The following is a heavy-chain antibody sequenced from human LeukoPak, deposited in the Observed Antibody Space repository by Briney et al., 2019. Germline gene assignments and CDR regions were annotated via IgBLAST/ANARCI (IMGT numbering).Heavy chain of an antibody. J-gene: IGHJ3*02. CDR2: IYSDGSGT. V-gene: IGHV3-74*01. D-gene: IGHD7-27*01. Sequence: GGSLRLSCAASGFTFSKYWMHWVRQAPGKGLVWVSRIYSDGSGTSYADSVKGRFTISRDNAKNTLFLQMNSLRAEATAVYYCANWGSAFDIWGQGTMVIVSS. CDR1: GFTFSKYW. CDR3: ANWGSAFDI.